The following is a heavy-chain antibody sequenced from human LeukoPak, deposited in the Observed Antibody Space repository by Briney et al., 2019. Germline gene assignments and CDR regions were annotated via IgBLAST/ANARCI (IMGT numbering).Heavy chain of an antibody. J-gene: IGHJ5*02. V-gene: IGHV4-31*03. D-gene: IGHD5-18*01. CDR1: GASVSSGRYY. CDR3: ASGYGSGWFDA. CDR2: IVDSEKI. Sequence: KPSETLSLTCTVSGASVSSGRYYWSWIRQHPGKGLEWIAYIVDSEKIYYNPSLKSRLILSLDTSENQFSLNLSSMTAADTAVYFCASGYGSGWFDAWGKGTLVAVSS.